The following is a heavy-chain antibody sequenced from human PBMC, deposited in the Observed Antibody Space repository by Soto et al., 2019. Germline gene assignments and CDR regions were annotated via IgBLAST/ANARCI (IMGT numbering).Heavy chain of an antibody. D-gene: IGHD1-26*01. CDR2: IIPILGIA. V-gene: IGHV1-69*02. J-gene: IGHJ5*02. CDR3: ASGGSSRDKFDP. Sequence: QVQLVQSGAEVKKPGSSVKVSCKASGGTFSSYTISWVRQAPGQGLEWMGRIIPILGIANYAQKFQGRVTITADKSTSTAYMELSSLRSEDTAVYYCASGGSSRDKFDPWGQGTLVTVSS. CDR1: GGTFSSYT.